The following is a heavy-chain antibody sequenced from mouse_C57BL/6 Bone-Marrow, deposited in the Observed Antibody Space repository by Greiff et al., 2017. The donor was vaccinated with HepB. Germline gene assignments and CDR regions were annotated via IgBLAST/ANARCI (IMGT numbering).Heavy chain of an antibody. CDR3: AHGCGSCRDY. J-gene: IGHJ2*01. V-gene: IGHV1-55*01. CDR1: GFTFTSYG. Sequence: QVQLQQPGAELVKPGASVKISCKASGFTFTSYGITWVRQTPGKGLEWMGDICRGSGSTYYNEKFKSRTTRTEDTSTNTAYMQISSLTAEDSAVYYGAHGCGSCRDYWGQGTTLTVSS. CDR2: ICRGSGST. D-gene: IGHD1-1*01.